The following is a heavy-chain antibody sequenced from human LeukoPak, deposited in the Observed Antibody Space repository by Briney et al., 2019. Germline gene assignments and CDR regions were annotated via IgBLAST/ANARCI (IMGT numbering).Heavy chain of an antibody. CDR2: ISYDGSNK. D-gene: IGHD6-13*01. V-gene: IGHV3-30-3*01. CDR1: GFTFSSYA. Sequence: PGRSLRLSCAAAGFTFSSYAMHWVRQAPGKGLEWVAVISYDGSNKYYADSVKGRFTISRDNSKNTLYLQMNSLRAEDTAVYYCVRDHDVWQQLVEARGDCYFGYWGQGTLVTVSS. CDR3: VRDHDVWQQLVEARGDCYFGY. J-gene: IGHJ4*02.